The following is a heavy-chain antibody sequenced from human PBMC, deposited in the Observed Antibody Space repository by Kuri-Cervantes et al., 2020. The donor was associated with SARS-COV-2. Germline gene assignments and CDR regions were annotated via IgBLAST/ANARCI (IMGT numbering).Heavy chain of an antibody. D-gene: IGHD3-10*01. J-gene: IGHJ4*02. Sequence: GESLKISCAASGFTFASYAMHWVRQAPGKGLEWVTLISYDGINKFYADSVKGRFTISRDNSKNTLYLQMNSLRAEDTAVYYCARVEGSGSYTYWGQGTLVTVSS. CDR2: ISYDGINK. CDR3: ARVEGSGSYTY. V-gene: IGHV3-30-3*01. CDR1: GFTFASYA.